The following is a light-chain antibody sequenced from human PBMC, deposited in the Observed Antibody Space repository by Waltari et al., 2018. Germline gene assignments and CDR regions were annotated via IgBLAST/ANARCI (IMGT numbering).Light chain of an antibody. CDR1: QSFDMY. CDR3: QQRRNWPRT. J-gene: IGKJ4*01. CDR2: DTS. Sequence: ILFSLSPPPLSFPLGRRATPPYRARQSFDMYLAWSQQRHGQAPRPLIYDTSNRATDIPARFSGSGSETDFSLTISSLEPEDFAVYYCQQRRNWPRTFGGGTKVEIK. V-gene: IGKV3-11*01.